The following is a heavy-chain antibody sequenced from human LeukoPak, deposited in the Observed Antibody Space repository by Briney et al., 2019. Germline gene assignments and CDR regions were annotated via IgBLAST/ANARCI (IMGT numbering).Heavy chain of an antibody. CDR1: GFTFSSYA. CDR2: ISGSGGST. CDR3: AKEHYYGSGSYPYFDY. D-gene: IGHD3-10*01. V-gene: IGHV3-23*01. J-gene: IGHJ4*02. Sequence: GGSLRLSCAASGFTFSSYAMSWVRQAPGKGLEWVSAISGSGGSTYYADSVKGRFTISRDNSKNTLYLQMNSLRAEDTAVYYCAKEHYYGSGSYPYFDYWVQGTLVTVSS.